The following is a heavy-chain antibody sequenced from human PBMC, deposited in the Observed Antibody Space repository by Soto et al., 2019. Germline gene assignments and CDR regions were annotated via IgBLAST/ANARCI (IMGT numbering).Heavy chain of an antibody. Sequence: QVSLKESGPVLVKPTETLTLTCTVSGFSLDSTKWGVGWIRQPPGKALEWLAHIFWNDEKRHSSSLKNSLTSCQDTSKSQVILTLTSLDPGDTATYYCVRTPFISNREPVDLWSQGNLVTVSS. CDR1: GFSLDSTKWG. J-gene: IGHJ5*02. CDR2: IFWNDEK. CDR3: VRTPFISNREPVDL. D-gene: IGHD3-3*02. V-gene: IGHV2-26*01.